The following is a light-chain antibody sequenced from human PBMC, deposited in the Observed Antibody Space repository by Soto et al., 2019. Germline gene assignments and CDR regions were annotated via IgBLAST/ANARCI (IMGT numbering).Light chain of an antibody. J-gene: IGKJ1*01. CDR3: QQYGSLPWT. V-gene: IGKV3-20*01. CDR2: TAS. CDR1: ESVKSSY. Sequence: EIVLTQSPGTLSLSPGERATLSCRASESVKSSYLAWYQQTPGQAPRLLIYTASYRATGIPDRFSGSGSGTDFTLTISRLEPEDFAVYYCQQYGSLPWTFDQGTKVEVK.